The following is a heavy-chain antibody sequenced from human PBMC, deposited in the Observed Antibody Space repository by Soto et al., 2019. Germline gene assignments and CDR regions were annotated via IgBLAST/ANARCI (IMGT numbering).Heavy chain of an antibody. Sequence: ASVKVACKASGYTFTSYYMHWVRQAPGQGLEWMGIINPSGGSTSYAQKFQGRVTMTRDTSTSTVYMELSSLRSEDTAVYYCARSYDSSGYYLRYYYGMDVWGQGTTVTVSS. D-gene: IGHD3-22*01. V-gene: IGHV1-46*01. CDR2: INPSGGST. CDR3: ARSYDSSGYYLRYYYGMDV. CDR1: GYTFTSYY. J-gene: IGHJ6*02.